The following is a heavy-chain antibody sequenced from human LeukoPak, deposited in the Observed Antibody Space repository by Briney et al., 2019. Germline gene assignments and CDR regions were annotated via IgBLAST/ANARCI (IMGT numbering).Heavy chain of an antibody. CDR2: IYASGGA. Sequence: GGSLRLSCVASGFDVNDNFMIWVRQAPGQGLEWISIIYASGGAYHSESVKGRFSAFRDTSKNTIFLQMNNLGADDTAMYYCVRRHDYWGQGTLVTVSS. J-gene: IGHJ4*02. CDR3: VRRHDY. CDR1: GFDVNDNF. V-gene: IGHV3-53*01.